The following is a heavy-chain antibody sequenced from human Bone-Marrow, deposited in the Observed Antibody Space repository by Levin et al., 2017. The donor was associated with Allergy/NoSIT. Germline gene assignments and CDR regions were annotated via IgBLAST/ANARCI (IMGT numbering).Heavy chain of an antibody. V-gene: IGHV1-2*06. Sequence: ASVKVSCKASGYTFTGYYMHWVRQAPGQGLEWMGRINPNSGGTNYAQKFQGRVTMTRDTSISTAYMELSRLRSDDTAVYYCAREGAARRDDEYYYYYYYMDVWGKGTTVTVSS. CDR3: AREGAARRDDEYYYYYYYMDV. D-gene: IGHD6-6*01. CDR1: GYTFTGYY. CDR2: INPNSGGT. J-gene: IGHJ6*03.